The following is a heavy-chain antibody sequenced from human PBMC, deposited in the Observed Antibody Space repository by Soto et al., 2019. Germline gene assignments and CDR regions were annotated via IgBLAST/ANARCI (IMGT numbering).Heavy chain of an antibody. Sequence: EVQLVESGVGLVQPGGSLRLSSAGSGFTLSDHYIDWVREAPGKGLEWVGRSRDKPQGYSTAYAASVKGRFTTSRDESKNSAYLQMNSLKTEDTAVYYCVRATYFSDSSGYTRCLDYWGQGTLVTVSS. CDR1: GFTLSDHY. V-gene: IGHV3-72*01. CDR2: SRDKPQGYST. J-gene: IGHJ4*02. CDR3: VRATYFSDSSGYTRCLDY. D-gene: IGHD3-22*01.